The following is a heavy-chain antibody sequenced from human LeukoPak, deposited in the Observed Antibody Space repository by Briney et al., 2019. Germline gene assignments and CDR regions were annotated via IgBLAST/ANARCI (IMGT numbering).Heavy chain of an antibody. CDR2: INHSGST. J-gene: IGHJ4*02. Sequence: SETLSLTCAVSGGSLSGYYWTWIRQPPGKGLEWIGEINHSGSTNYNPSLKSRVTISVDTSKNQFSLKLSSVTAADTAVYYCARVGDDSSGYYPDYWGQGTLVTVSS. CDR1: GGSLSGYY. V-gene: IGHV4-34*01. CDR3: ARVGDDSSGYYPDY. D-gene: IGHD3-22*01.